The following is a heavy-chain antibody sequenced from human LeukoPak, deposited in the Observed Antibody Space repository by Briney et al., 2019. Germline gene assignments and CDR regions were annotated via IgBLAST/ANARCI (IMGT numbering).Heavy chain of an antibody. CDR2: INLDGNGR. Sequence: GGSLRLSCAASGFFFSNYWMSWVRQAQGKGLEWVANINLDGNGRFYVDSVKGRFTISRDNAENTLYLQMNSLRAEDTAVYYCVREGSYYYYDSTGYYSGLFDYWGQGTLVTVSS. D-gene: IGHD3-22*01. V-gene: IGHV3-7*01. CDR3: VREGSYYYYDSTGYYSGLFDY. CDR1: GFFFSNYW. J-gene: IGHJ4*02.